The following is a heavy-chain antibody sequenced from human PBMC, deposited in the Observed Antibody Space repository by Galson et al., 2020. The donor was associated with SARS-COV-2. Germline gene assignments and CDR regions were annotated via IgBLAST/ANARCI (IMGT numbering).Heavy chain of an antibody. J-gene: IGHJ4*02. Sequence: GESLKISCAASGFTFSKYAMSWVRQPPGKGLEWVATVVGSGDSTHYADSVKGRFTISRDNSNNRALLQVNNLRAEDTAVYYCANLRVGYWGQGTLVTVSS. CDR2: VVGSGDST. V-gene: IGHV3-23*01. CDR3: ANLRVGY. CDR1: GFTFSKYA. D-gene: IGHD1-26*01.